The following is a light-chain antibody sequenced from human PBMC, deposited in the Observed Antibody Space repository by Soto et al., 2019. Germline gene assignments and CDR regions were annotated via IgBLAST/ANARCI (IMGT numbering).Light chain of an antibody. J-gene: IGKJ1*01. CDR3: QQYNSYWTWT. CDR2: KAS. Sequence: DIQVTQSPSSLSASIGDRVTITCRASQSIGVYLAWYQQKSGVAPKLLIYKASSLENGVPSRFSGSGSGTEFTLPISSLQPDDLGTYYCQQYNSYWTWTFGQGTKVEIK. CDR1: QSIGVY. V-gene: IGKV1-5*03.